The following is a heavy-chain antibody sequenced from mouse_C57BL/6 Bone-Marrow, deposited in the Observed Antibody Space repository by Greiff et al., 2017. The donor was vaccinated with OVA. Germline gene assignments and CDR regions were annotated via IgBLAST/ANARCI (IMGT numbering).Heavy chain of an antibody. V-gene: IGHV14-4*01. Sequence: EVQVVESGAELVRPGASVKLSCTASGFNIKDDYMHWVKQRPEQGLEWIGWLDPENGDTEYASKFQGKATITADTSSNTAYLQLSSLTAEDTAVYYCTIGELWSVYYYAMDYWGQGTSVTVSS. D-gene: IGHD1-1*02. CDR2: LDPENGDT. CDR3: TIGELWSVYYYAMDY. CDR1: GFNIKDDY. J-gene: IGHJ4*01.